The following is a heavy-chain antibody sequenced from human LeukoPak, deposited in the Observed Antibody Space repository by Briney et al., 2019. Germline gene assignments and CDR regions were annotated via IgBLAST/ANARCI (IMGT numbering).Heavy chain of an antibody. J-gene: IGHJ3*02. CDR2: IYTSGST. CDR3: ARGSRWDSGYVDAFDI. D-gene: IGHD3-22*01. CDR1: GGSISSYY. Sequence: SETLSLTCTVSGGSISSYYWSWIRQPAGKGLEWIGRIYTSGSTNYNPSLKSRVTMSADTSKNQFSVKLSSVTAADTAVYYCARGSRWDSGYVDAFDIWGQGTMVTVSS. V-gene: IGHV4-4*07.